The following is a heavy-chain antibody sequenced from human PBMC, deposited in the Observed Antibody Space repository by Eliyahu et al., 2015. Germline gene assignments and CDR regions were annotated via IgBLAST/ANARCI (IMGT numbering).Heavy chain of an antibody. Sequence: QVQLVESGGGVVQPGRSLRLSCAASXFTFSXYGMHWVRQAPGKXLEWVAVIWYDGSNKYXADSVKGRFTISRDNSKNTLYLQMNSLRAEDTAVYYCARPGGYSGYEPPDYWGQGTLVTVSS. CDR3: ARPGGYSGYEPPDY. CDR2: IWYDGSNK. CDR1: XFTFSXYG. J-gene: IGHJ4*02. V-gene: IGHV3-33*01. D-gene: IGHD5-12*01.